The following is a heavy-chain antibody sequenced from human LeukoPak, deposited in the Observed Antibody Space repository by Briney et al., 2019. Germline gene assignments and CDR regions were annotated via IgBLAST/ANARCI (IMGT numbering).Heavy chain of an antibody. J-gene: IGHJ4*01. CDR2: IYPVDSDT. CDR3: ARSYNWYYDYFDY. CDR1: GYNFTNYW. Sequence: GESLTISCMCSGYNFTNYWVGWVRQMSGKGLEWMGIIYPVDSDTSYSPSFQGQVTISADKSISTAYLQWSSLKASDTAIYYCARSYNWYYDYFDYWGKGTTVTVSS. D-gene: IGHD1-7*01. V-gene: IGHV5-51*01.